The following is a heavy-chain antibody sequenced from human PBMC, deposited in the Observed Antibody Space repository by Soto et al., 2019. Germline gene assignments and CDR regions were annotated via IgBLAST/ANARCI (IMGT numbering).Heavy chain of an antibody. J-gene: IGHJ5*02. V-gene: IGHV4-4*02. CDR3: ARGHSSGWYGNNWFDP. D-gene: IGHD6-19*01. Sequence: SETLSLTCAVSGGSISSSNWWSWVRQPPGKGLEWIGEIYHSGSTNYNPSLKSRVTISVDTSKNQFSLKLSSVTAADTAVYYCARGHSSGWYGNNWFDPWGHGTLVPVSP. CDR2: IYHSGST. CDR1: GGSISSSNW.